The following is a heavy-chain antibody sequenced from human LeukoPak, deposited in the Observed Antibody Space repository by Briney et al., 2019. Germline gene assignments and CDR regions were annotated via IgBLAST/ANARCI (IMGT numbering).Heavy chain of an antibody. D-gene: IGHD5-18*01. V-gene: IGHV1-2*02. CDR1: ADTFIGYY. Sequence: ASVKVSCKASADTFIGYYIHWVRQAPGQGLEWMGWINPNSGDTNYAQKFQVRVTMTRDTSISAAYMELSRLRSDDTAVYYCARDPGYSSPRGDYWGQGTLVAVSS. CDR3: ARDPGYSSPRGDY. CDR2: INPNSGDT. J-gene: IGHJ4*02.